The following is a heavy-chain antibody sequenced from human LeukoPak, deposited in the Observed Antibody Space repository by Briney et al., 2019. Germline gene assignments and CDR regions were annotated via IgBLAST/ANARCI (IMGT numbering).Heavy chain of an antibody. CDR2: IIPIFGTA. Sequence: GSSVKVSCKASGGTFSSYAISWVRQAPGQGLEWMGGIIPIFGTANYAQKFQGRVTMTRDTSTSTVYMELSSLRSEDTAVYYCARVAVPAAIISDYNWFDPWGQGTLVTVSS. D-gene: IGHD2-2*02. CDR3: ARVAVPAAIISDYNWFDP. V-gene: IGHV1-69*05. J-gene: IGHJ5*02. CDR1: GGTFSSYA.